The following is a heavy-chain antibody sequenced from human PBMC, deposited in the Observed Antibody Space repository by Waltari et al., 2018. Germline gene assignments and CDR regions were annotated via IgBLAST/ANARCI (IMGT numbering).Heavy chain of an antibody. V-gene: IGHV5-51*01. J-gene: IGHJ3*02. Sequence: EVQLVQSGAEVKKPGESLKISCKGSGFTFTTSWIGWAGQMPGKGLEWMGIIYPGDSDTRYSPSFQGQFTISADKSINTAYLQWTSLKASDTAMYYCARRPRDPAGAFDIWGQGTMVTVSS. CDR3: ARRPRDPAGAFDI. CDR1: GFTFTTSW. CDR2: IYPGDSDT.